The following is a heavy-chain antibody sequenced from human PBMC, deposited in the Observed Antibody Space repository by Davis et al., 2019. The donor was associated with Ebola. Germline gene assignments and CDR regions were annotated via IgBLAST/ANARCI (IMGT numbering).Heavy chain of an antibody. CDR1: GFTFSSYW. CDR3: ARGGWELGPYDY. D-gene: IGHD1-26*01. J-gene: IGHJ4*02. CDR2: IKQDGSEK. Sequence: GESLKISCAASGFTFSSYWMSWVRQAPGKGLEWVANIKQDGSEKYYVDSVKGRFTISRDNAKHSLYLQMNSLRAEDTAVYYCARGGWELGPYDYWGQGTLVTVSS. V-gene: IGHV3-7*03.